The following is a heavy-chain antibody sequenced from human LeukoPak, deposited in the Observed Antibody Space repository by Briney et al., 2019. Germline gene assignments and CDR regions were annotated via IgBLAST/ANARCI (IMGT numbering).Heavy chain of an antibody. CDR3: ARDLYYDFWSGYPHYFDY. CDR1: GYSISSGYY. J-gene: IGHJ4*02. V-gene: IGHV4-38-2*02. CDR2: IYHSGST. D-gene: IGHD3-3*01. Sequence: PSETLSLTCTVSGYSISSGYYWGWIRQPPGKGLAWIGSIYHSGSTYYNPSLKSRVTISVDTSKNQFSLKLSSVTAADTAVYYCARDLYYDFWSGYPHYFDYWGQGTLVTVSS.